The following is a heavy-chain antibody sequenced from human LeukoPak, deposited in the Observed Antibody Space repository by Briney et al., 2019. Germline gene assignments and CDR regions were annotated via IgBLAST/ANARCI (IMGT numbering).Heavy chain of an antibody. CDR3: ARGTVVLWFGETDAFDI. CDR2: ISSSSSYT. V-gene: IGHV3-11*06. CDR1: GFTFSDYY. D-gene: IGHD3-10*01. Sequence: GGSLRLSCAASGFTFSDYYMSWIRQAPGKGLELVSYISSSSSYTNYADSVKGRFTISRDNAKNSLYLQMNSLRAEDTAVYYCARGTVVLWFGETDAFDIWGQGTMVTVSS. J-gene: IGHJ3*02.